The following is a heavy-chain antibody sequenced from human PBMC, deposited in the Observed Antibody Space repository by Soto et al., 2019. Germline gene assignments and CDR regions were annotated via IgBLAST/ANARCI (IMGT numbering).Heavy chain of an antibody. CDR3: ARSQEVYSLTWFDP. V-gene: IGHV4-4*02. D-gene: IGHD7-27*01. Sequence: QVQLQESGPRLVKPSGTLSLTCGVSGGSISPINWWNWVRQPPGKGLEGIGDIYHTGTTNDNTSRQSRVTLSIDKSKNHCLLNLTPLTAADTTVNYCARSQEVYSLTWFDPWGQGILVSVSS. J-gene: IGHJ5*02. CDR2: IYHTGTT. CDR1: GGSISPINW.